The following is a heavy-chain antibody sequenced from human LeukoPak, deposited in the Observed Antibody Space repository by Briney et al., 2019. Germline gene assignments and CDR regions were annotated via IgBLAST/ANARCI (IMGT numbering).Heavy chain of an antibody. V-gene: IGHV3-7*01. CDR3: ARGDTSSKIDY. J-gene: IGHJ4*02. CDR1: EFTFNSYL. Sequence: QPGGSLRLSCAASEFTFNSYLMSWVCQAPGKGLEWVAFIKPDGSESSYVDSVKGRFTISRDNAKNSLYLQMNSLRVEDTAVYYCARGDTSSKIDYWGQGTLVTVSS. CDR2: IKPDGSES. D-gene: IGHD6-6*01.